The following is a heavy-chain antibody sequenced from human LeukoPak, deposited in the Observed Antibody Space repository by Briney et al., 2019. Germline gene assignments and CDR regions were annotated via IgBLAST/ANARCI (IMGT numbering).Heavy chain of an antibody. CDR2: IYTSGST. V-gene: IGHV4-4*07. Sequence: SETLSLTCTVSGGSISSYYWSWIRQPAGKRLEWIGRIYTSGSTNYNPSLKSRVTMSVDTSKNQFSLKLSSVTAADTAVYYCARGGYYYDSSGYPFDYWGQGTLVTVSS. J-gene: IGHJ4*02. CDR3: ARGGYYYDSSGYPFDY. D-gene: IGHD3-22*01. CDR1: GGSISSYY.